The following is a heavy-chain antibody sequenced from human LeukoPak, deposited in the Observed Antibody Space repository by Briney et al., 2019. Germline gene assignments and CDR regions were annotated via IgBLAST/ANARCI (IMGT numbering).Heavy chain of an antibody. CDR3: ARSKAHLSTSWYGTWFDP. CDR2: MYHSGDA. J-gene: IGHJ5*02. Sequence: SETLSLTCTVSGYAVSSGYYWGWIRQPPGKGLEWIGSMYHSGDAYYNPSLKSRVTISVDTSKNQLALKLNSVTAADTAVYYCARSKAHLSTSWYGTWFDPWGQGTLVTVSS. V-gene: IGHV4-38-2*02. D-gene: IGHD2-2*01. CDR1: GYAVSSGYY.